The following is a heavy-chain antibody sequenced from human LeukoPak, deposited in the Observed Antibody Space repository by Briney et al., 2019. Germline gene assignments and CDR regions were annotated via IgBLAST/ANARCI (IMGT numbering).Heavy chain of an antibody. CDR3: ARFYGGSALDN. D-gene: IGHD3-16*01. CDR2: INGDGFSI. CDR1: GFTFSSYG. V-gene: IGHV3-74*01. Sequence: GGSLRLSCAASGFTFSSYGMHWVRQAPWKGLVWVSRINGDGFSIAYADSVKGRFTISRDNAKNTLYLHMNSLRAEDTAVYYCARFYGGSALDNWGQGTMVTVSS. J-gene: IGHJ3*02.